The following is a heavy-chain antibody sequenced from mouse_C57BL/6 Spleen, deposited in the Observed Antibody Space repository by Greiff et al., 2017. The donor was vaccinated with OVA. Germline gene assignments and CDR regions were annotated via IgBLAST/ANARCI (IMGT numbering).Heavy chain of an antibody. V-gene: IGHV1-23*01. CDR3: TREGAYYESSYGTCFAY. D-gene: IGHD1-1*01. Sequence: QVQLKQSGAELVRPGASVKLSCKASGYTFTDYEMHCVKQTPVHGLEWIGAIDPETCGTAYNQKFKGKATMTADKSSNTAYMELRSLTSEDSAVYYGTREGAYYESSYGTCFAYWGQGTLVTVSA. J-gene: IGHJ3*01. CDR1: GYTFTDYE. CDR2: IDPETCGT.